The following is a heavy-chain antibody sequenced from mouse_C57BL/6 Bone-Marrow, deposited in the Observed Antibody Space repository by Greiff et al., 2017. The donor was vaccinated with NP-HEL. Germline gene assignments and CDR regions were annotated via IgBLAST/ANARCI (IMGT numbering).Heavy chain of an antibody. CDR3: ARYYYGSRGWYFDF. D-gene: IGHD1-1*01. Sequence: QVQLQQPGADLVKPGASVKLSCKASGYTFTSYWMHWVKQRPGRGLEWIGRIDPYSGGTKFNEKFKTKATLTVDKPSSTAYMQLSSLTSEDSAVYYCARYYYGSRGWYFDFWGTGTTVTVSS. CDR2: IDPYSGGT. CDR1: GYTFTSYW. V-gene: IGHV1-72*01. J-gene: IGHJ1*03.